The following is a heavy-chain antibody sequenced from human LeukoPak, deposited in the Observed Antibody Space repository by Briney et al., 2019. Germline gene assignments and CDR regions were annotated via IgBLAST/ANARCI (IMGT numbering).Heavy chain of an antibody. CDR3: ARGHICSGGSCSNWFDP. J-gene: IGHJ5*02. Sequence: SETPSLTCTVSGGSISSYYWGWIRQPPRKGLEWIWRIYTSGSTNYNPSLKSRVTMSVDTSKNQFSLKLSSVTAADTAVYYCARGHICSGGSCSNWFDPWGQGTLVTVSS. V-gene: IGHV4-4*07. CDR1: GGSISSYY. D-gene: IGHD2-15*01. CDR2: IYTSGST.